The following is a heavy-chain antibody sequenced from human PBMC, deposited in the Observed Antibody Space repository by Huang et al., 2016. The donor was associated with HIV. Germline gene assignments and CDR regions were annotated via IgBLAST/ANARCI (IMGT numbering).Heavy chain of an antibody. D-gene: IGHD6-13*01. V-gene: IGHV1-69*10. CDR2: IVPLCSVT. CDR1: GGSFNSLA. CDR3: AREGQTWYGKPIAAFEI. J-gene: IGHJ3*02. Sequence: VQLVQSGAEVKRPGTSVKISCKASGGSFNSLAFNWVRQAPGQGLQSMGGIVPLCSVTNYAEKFRGRLTISADKSTSTVFMELRGLTSEDTAVFFCAREGQTWYGKPIAAFEIWGQGTTVIVSP.